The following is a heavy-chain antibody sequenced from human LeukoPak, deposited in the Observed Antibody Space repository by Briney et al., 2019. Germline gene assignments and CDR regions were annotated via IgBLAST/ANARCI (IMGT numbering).Heavy chain of an antibody. CDR3: ASPSGRGGYSFGY. V-gene: IGHV4-34*01. CDR1: GGSFSGYY. D-gene: IGHD2-15*01. J-gene: IGHJ4*02. CDR2: INHNGST. Sequence: PSETLSLTCAVYGGSFSGYYWNWVRQPPGKGLEWIGEINHNGSTNYNPSLKSRVTISVDTSKNQFSLKLSSVTAADTAVYYCASPSGRGGYSFGYWGQGTLVTVSS.